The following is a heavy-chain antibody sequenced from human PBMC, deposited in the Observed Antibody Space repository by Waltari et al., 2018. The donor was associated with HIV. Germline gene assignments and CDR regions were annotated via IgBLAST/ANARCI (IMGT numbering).Heavy chain of an antibody. V-gene: IGHV4-39*07. J-gene: IGHJ4*02. CDR1: GGSISSSSYY. CDR3: ARVGMDTAMVGTYYFDY. CDR2: IYYSGST. D-gene: IGHD5-18*01. Sequence: QLQLQESGPGLVKPSETLSLTCTVPGGSISSSSYYWGWIRHPPGKGLEWIGSIYYSGSTYYNPSLKSRVTISIDTSKNQFSLKLSSVTAADTAVYYCARVGMDTAMVGTYYFDYWGQGTLVTVSS.